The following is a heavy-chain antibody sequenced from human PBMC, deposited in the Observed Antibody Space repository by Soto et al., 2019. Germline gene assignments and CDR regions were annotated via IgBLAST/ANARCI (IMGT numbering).Heavy chain of an antibody. CDR1: GFTFGDYA. D-gene: IGHD3-10*01. CDR2: IRSKAYGGTT. J-gene: IGHJ4*02. CDR3: TRDGARMVRGVPN. Sequence: GGSLRLSCTASGFTFGDYAMSWFRQAPGKGLEWVGFIRSKAYGGTTEYAASVKGRFTISRDDSKSIAYLQMNSLKTEDTAVYYCTRDGARMVRGVPNWGQGTLVTVSS. V-gene: IGHV3-49*03.